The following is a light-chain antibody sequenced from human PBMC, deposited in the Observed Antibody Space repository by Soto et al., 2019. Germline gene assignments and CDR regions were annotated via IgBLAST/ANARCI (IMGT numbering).Light chain of an antibody. CDR2: DAF. J-gene: IGKJ1*01. V-gene: IGKV3-20*01. Sequence: EIVLTQSPGTLSLSPGERATLSCRASQSVSTSYVAWYQQKFGQAPSLLIYDAFSRATGIPDRFSASGSGTDFTLTINRLEPEDFAVYYCQQYKTFGQGTKVDIK. CDR3: QQYKT. CDR1: QSVSTSY.